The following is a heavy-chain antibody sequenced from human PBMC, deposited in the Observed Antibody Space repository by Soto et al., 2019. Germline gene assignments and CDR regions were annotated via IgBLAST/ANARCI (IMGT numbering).Heavy chain of an antibody. Sequence: ASVKVSCKASGYTFTSSRISWVRLAPGQGLEWMGWISAYNGNTNYAQKLQGRVTMTTDTSTSTAYMELRSLRSDDTAVYYCARVVGATTYAQFDYWGQGTLVTVSS. V-gene: IGHV1-18*01. CDR1: GYTFTSSR. J-gene: IGHJ4*02. CDR3: ARVVGATTYAQFDY. D-gene: IGHD1-26*01. CDR2: ISAYNGNT.